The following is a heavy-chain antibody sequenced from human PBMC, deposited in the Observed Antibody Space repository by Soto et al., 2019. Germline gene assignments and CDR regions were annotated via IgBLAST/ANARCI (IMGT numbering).Heavy chain of an antibody. CDR3: ASETLGYCSSTSCQQADY. Sequence: SETLSLTCTVSGGSISSSSYYWGWIRQPPGKGLEWIGSIYYSGSTYYNPSLKSRVTISVDTSKNQFSLKLSSVTAADTAVYYCASETLGYCSSTSCQQADYWGQGTLVTVSS. CDR2: IYYSGST. D-gene: IGHD2-2*01. J-gene: IGHJ4*02. CDR1: GGSISSSSYY. V-gene: IGHV4-39*01.